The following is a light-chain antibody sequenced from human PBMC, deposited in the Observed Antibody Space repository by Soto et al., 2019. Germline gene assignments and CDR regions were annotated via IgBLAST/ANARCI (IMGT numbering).Light chain of an antibody. CDR2: GGN. J-gene: IGLJ1*01. CDR1: SSNIGAPYD. Sequence: QSVLTQPPSVSGAPGQTVTISCTGSSSNIGAPYDVHWYQHLPGTAPKLLIYGGNNRPSGVPDRFSGSRSGTSASLDITGLQSEDEAAYFCQYYVMSLNNYVFGTETKGTVL. V-gene: IGLV1-40*01. CDR3: QYYVMSLNNYV.